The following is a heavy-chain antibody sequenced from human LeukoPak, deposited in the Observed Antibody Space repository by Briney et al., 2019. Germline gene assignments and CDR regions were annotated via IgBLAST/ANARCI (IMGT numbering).Heavy chain of an antibody. D-gene: IGHD5-12*01. CDR3: ARDGYNLGYFDY. Sequence: PGGSLRLSCTGFGFTFGDYAMSWFRQAPGKGLEWVSVIYSGGSTYYADSVKGRFTISRDKYKNTLYLQMNSLRAEDTAVYYCARDGYNLGYFDYWGQGTLVTVSS. CDR2: IYSGGST. J-gene: IGHJ4*02. V-gene: IGHV3-66*01. CDR1: GFTFGDYA.